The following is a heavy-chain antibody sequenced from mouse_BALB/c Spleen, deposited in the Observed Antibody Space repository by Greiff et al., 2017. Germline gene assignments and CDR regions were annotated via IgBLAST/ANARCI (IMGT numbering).Heavy chain of an antibody. D-gene: IGHD2-14*01. J-gene: IGHJ3*01. CDR1: GFAFSSYD. V-gene: IGHV5-12-1*01. Sequence: EVKVVESGGGLVKPGGSLKLSCAASGFAFSSYDMSWVRQTPGKRLEWVAYISSGGGSTYYPDTVKGRFTITRDNAKNTLFLQMTSLRSEDTAMYYCAREGNRYDGMAYWGQGTLVTVSA. CDR3: AREGNRYDGMAY. CDR2: ISSGGGST.